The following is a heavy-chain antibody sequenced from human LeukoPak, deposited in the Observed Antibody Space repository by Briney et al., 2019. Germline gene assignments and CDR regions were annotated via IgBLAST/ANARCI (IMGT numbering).Heavy chain of an antibody. Sequence: PGGSLRLPCAASGLTFSGSAMHWVRQASGKGLEGVDRIRSKANSYATAYAASVKGRFTISRDDSKNTAYLQMNSLKTEDTAVYYCTRHRTYCGGDCSSHDAFDIWGQGTMVTASS. D-gene: IGHD2-21*02. CDR1: GLTFSGSA. J-gene: IGHJ3*02. V-gene: IGHV3-73*01. CDR3: TRHRTYCGGDCSSHDAFDI. CDR2: IRSKANSYAT.